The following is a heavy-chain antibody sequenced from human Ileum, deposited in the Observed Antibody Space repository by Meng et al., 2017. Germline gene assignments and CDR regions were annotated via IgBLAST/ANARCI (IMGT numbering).Heavy chain of an antibody. CDR3: ARSDIAVGYFDY. CDR2: IYTSGST. J-gene: IGHJ4*02. V-gene: IGHV4-4*07. D-gene: IGHD6-19*01. Sequence: SETLSLTGTVSGGSISSYYWSWIRQPAGKGREWIGRIYTSGSTNYNPSLKSRVTMSVDTSKNQFSLKLSSVTAADTAVYYCARSDIAVGYFDYWGQGTLVTVSS. CDR1: GGSISSYY.